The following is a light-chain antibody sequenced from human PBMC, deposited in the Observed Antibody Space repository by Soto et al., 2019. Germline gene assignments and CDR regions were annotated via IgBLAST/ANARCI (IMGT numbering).Light chain of an antibody. CDR1: SSDVGGYNV. CDR3: SSYAGTTTHTV. V-gene: IGLV2-23*02. CDR2: EVN. J-gene: IGLJ7*01. Sequence: QSALTQPASVSGSPGQSITFSCTGTSSDVGGYNVVSWYQQHPVRAPKLIISEVNKRHSGISDRFSGSKSGSTASLTISGLQAEDEADYYCSSYAGTTTHTVFGGGTQLTVL.